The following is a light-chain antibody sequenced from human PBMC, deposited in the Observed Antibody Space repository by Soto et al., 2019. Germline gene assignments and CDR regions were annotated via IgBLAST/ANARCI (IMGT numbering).Light chain of an antibody. Sequence: EIVLTQSPGTLSLSPGERATLSCRASQSISTDFFAWYQQKPGQAPRLLVYSTSRRATGIPDRFSGSGSGTDFTLTISRVETEDFAVYYCQQYGRSRPWTFGQGTRVEIK. CDR2: STS. J-gene: IGKJ1*01. CDR1: QSISTDF. CDR3: QQYGRSRPWT. V-gene: IGKV3-20*01.